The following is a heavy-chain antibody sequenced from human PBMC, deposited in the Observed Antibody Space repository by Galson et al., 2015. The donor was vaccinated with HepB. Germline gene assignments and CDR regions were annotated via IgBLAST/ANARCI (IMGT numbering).Heavy chain of an antibody. CDR1: GLAFSSYA. Sequence: SLRLSCAAPGLAFSSYAMSWVRQAPGKGLEWVSEISSSGGSTYYADSVKGRFTISRDNSRTTLYLQMNSLRAEDTAVYYCATAAHQWLLGAFDSWGQGTLVTVSS. CDR2: ISSSGGST. CDR3: ATAAHQWLLGAFDS. D-gene: IGHD5-18*01. J-gene: IGHJ4*02. V-gene: IGHV3-23*01.